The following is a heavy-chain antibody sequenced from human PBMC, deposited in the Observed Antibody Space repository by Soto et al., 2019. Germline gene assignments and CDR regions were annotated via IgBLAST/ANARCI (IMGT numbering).Heavy chain of an antibody. V-gene: IGHV3-15*01. CDR3: TTDPLVFSARFLDPGAFDI. J-gene: IGHJ3*02. D-gene: IGHD3-3*01. CDR2: IKSKTDGGTT. Sequence: GGSLRLSCAASGFTFSNAWMSWVRQAPGKGLEWVGRIKSKTDGGTTDYAAPVKGRFTISRDDSKNTLYLQMNSLKTEDTAVYYCTTDPLVFSARFLDPGAFDIWGQGTMVT. CDR1: GFTFSNAW.